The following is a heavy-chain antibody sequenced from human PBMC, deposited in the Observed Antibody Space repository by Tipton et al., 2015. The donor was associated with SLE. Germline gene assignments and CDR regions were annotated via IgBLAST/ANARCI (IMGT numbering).Heavy chain of an antibody. CDR2: INHSGTT. V-gene: IGHV4-34*01. D-gene: IGHD1-26*01. CDR1: GGSFSGYY. J-gene: IGHJ3*02. Sequence: TLSLTCAVYGGSFSGYYWSWIRQPPGKGLEWIGEINHSGTTNYNPSLKSRVTISVDTSKNQFSLKVSSVYYCARDPIVGAARAFDIWSQGTMVTVSS. CDR3: AARAFDI.